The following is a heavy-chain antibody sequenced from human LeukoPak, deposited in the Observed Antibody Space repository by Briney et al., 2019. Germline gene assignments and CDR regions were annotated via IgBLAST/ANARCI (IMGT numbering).Heavy chain of an antibody. J-gene: IGHJ3*02. CDR2: IYSGGST. Sequence: GGSLRLSCAASGFTVSSNYMSWVRQAPGKGLEWVSVIYSGGSTYYADSVKGRFTISRDNSKNTLYLQMNSLRAEDTAVYYCARTRFGELLGAFDIWGQRTMVTVSS. D-gene: IGHD3-10*01. V-gene: IGHV3-53*01. CDR1: GFTVSSNY. CDR3: ARTRFGELLGAFDI.